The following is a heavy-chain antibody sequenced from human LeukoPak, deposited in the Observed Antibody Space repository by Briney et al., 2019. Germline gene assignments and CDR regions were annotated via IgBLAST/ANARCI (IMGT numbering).Heavy chain of an antibody. D-gene: IGHD3-22*01. J-gene: IGHJ4*02. Sequence: TGGSLRLSCAASGFTFSSYWMSWVRQAPGKGLEWVANIKQDGSEKYYVDSVKGRFTISRDNAKNSLYLQMNSLRAEDTAVYYCAKESPYYSDRGYYFDYWGQGTLVTVSS. V-gene: IGHV3-7*03. CDR1: GFTFSSYW. CDR2: IKQDGSEK. CDR3: AKESPYYSDRGYYFDY.